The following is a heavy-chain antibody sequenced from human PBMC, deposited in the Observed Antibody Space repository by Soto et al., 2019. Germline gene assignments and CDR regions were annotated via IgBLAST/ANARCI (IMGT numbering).Heavy chain of an antibody. Sequence: QVQLVQSGAEVKKPGSSVKVSCKASGGTFSSYAISWVRQAPGQGLDWMGGIIPISDTTNYAKKFQGRVTITADESTSTAYVELRRLRSEDTAVYYCARSQGSSTSLEIYYYYYYGMDVWGQGTTVTVSS. J-gene: IGHJ6*02. V-gene: IGHV1-69*01. D-gene: IGHD2-2*01. CDR1: GGTFSSYA. CDR3: ARSQGSSTSLEIYYYYYYGMDV. CDR2: IIPISDTT.